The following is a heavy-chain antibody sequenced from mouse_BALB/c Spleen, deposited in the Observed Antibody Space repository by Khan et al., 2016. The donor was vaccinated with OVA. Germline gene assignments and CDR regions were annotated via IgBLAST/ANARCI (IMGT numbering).Heavy chain of an antibody. CDR2: IWAGGST. CDR3: ARNREPDYFDY. V-gene: IGHV2-9*02. CDR1: GFSLTSYA. Sequence: QVQLKQSGPGLVAPSQSLSITCTVTGFSLTSYAIHWIRQPPGKGLEWLGVIWAGGSTNYNSALMSRLSISKDNSKSQVFLKMNSLQTHDTAMYYCARNREPDYFDYCGQGTTLTVSS. J-gene: IGHJ2*01.